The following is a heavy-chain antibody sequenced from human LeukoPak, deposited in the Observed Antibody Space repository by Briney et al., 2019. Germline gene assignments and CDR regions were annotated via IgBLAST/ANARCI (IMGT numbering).Heavy chain of an antibody. V-gene: IGHV4-38-2*02. Sequence: PETLSLTCTISGYSISSGYYWGWIRQPPGKGLEWIGSISRSGRTYYNPSLKTRISLSVDTSKNQFSLKLSSVTAADTALYYCARVGARAFDIWGQGTLVTVSS. CDR2: ISRSGRT. CDR3: ARVGARAFDI. J-gene: IGHJ3*02. CDR1: GYSISSGYY. D-gene: IGHD3-16*01.